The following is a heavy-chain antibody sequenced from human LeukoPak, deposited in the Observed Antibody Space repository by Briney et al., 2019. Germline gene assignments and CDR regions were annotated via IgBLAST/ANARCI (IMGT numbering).Heavy chain of an antibody. D-gene: IGHD3-3*01. CDR1: GGSISSSSYY. CDR2: IYYSGST. V-gene: IGHV4-39*01. Sequence: PSETLSLTCTVSGGSISSSSYYWGWIRQPPGKGLEWIGSIYYSGSTYYNPSLKSRVTISVDTSKNQFSLKLSSVTAADTAVYYCATQGITIFGPFDPWGQGTLVTVSS. CDR3: ATQGITIFGPFDP. J-gene: IGHJ5*02.